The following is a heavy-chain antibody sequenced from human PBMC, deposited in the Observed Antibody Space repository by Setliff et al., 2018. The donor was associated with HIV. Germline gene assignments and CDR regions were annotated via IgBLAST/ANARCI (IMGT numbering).Heavy chain of an antibody. CDR2: IKSRSDGGTP. V-gene: IGHV3-15*05. D-gene: IGHD3-16*01. Sequence: PGGSLRLSCAASGFTFSHAWITWVRQTPGKGLEWIGHIKSRSDGGTPDYSAPVKGRFSISRDDSNGTVHLQMNSLKSEDAGVYYCTTGERYTFASGRVPFAFDLWGQGAVVTVSS. J-gene: IGHJ3*01. CDR1: GFTFSHAW. CDR3: TTGERYTFASGRVPFAFDL.